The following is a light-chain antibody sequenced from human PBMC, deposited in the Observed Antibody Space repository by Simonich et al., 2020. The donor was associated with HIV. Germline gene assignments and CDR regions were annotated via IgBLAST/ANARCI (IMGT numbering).Light chain of an antibody. CDR2: EGA. Sequence: QSALTQPASVSGSPGQSITISCTGTSDDVGSYNLVSWYQQHPGKAPKQMIYEGAKRPAWVSNRFSGSKSGNTASLTISGLQAEDEADYFCCSYAGVNTVIFGGGTKLTVL. J-gene: IGLJ2*01. V-gene: IGLV2-23*01. CDR1: SDDVGSYNL. CDR3: CSYAGVNTVI.